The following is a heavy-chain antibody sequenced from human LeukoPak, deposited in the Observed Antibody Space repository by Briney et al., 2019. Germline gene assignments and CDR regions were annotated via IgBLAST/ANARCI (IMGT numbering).Heavy chain of an antibody. CDR1: GSSFSMYW. J-gene: IGHJ3*02. CDR3: GRIRGYDFWSRGAFDI. V-gene: IGHV5-51*01. Sequence: GESLKISCKGSGSSFSMYWTGWVRPLPGKGLEWMGIIYPGDSQTAYSPSFQGQVTISADKSISTAYLQWRSLKASDTAMYYCGRIRGYDFWSRGAFDIWGQGTMVTVSS. CDR2: IYPGDSQT. D-gene: IGHD3-3*01.